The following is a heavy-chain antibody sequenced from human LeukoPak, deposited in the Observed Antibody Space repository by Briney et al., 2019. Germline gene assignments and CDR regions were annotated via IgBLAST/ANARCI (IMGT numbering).Heavy chain of an antibody. J-gene: IGHJ6*03. CDR1: GYTFTSYD. CDR3: ARGPTTLVATIEGYYYMDV. Sequence: ASVKVSCKASGYTFTSYDINWVRQATGQGLEWMGWMNPNSGNTGYAQKFQGRVTMTRNTSISTAYMELSSLRSEDTAVYYCARGPTTLVATIEGYYYMDVWGKGTTVTISS. D-gene: IGHD5-12*01. V-gene: IGHV1-8*01. CDR2: MNPNSGNT.